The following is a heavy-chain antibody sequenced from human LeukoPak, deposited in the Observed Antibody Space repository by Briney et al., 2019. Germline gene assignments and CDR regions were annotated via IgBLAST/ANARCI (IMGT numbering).Heavy chain of an antibody. CDR3: VRGLLDY. D-gene: IGHD5/OR15-5a*01. Sequence: GGSLRLSCAVSGFSFSDYWMHWDRQAPGKGLLWVSRIFSGGTGINYAYFVTGGFTISRDNVENTLYLQMNSLRAEDTAVYYCVRGLLDYWGKGTRVTVSS. CDR2: IFSGGTGI. J-gene: IGHJ4*02. V-gene: IGHV3-74*01. CDR1: GFSFSDYW.